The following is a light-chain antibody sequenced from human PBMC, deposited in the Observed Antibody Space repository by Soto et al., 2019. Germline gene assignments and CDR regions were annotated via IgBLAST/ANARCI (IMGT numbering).Light chain of an antibody. CDR1: ESVSSN. Sequence: EIVMTQSPVTLSVSPGERVTLSCRASESVSSNLAWYQQKPGQAPRLLIYSASTRATGIPVSFSGSGSGTEFTLTISSLQSEDFAVYYCQQYGSSPPWTFGQGTKVDIK. CDR2: SAS. V-gene: IGKV3D-15*01. CDR3: QQYGSSPPWT. J-gene: IGKJ1*01.